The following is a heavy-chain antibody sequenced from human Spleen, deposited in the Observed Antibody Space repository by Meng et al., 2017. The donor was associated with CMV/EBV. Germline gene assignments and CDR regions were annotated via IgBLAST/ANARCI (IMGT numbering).Heavy chain of an antibody. V-gene: IGHV3-48*03. CDR1: GFTFDDYG. D-gene: IGHD5-12*01. J-gene: IGHJ4*02. Sequence: GGSLRLSCAASGFTFDDYGMSWVRQAPGRGLEWISYISSSGSAIYYAGAVKGRFTISRDDAKNSLYLQMNSLRAEDTAIYYCARGYDYPSPLDYWGQGALVTVSS. CDR3: ARGYDYPSPLDY. CDR2: ISSSGSAI.